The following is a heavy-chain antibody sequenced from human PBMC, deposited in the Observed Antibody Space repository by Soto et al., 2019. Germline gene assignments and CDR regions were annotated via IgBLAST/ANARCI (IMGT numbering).Heavy chain of an antibody. V-gene: IGHV1-18*01. Sequence: ASVKVSCKASGYTFITYGVTWVRQAPGQGLEWMGWITPYNGKTRYAQKFQDRVTMTTDTAATTAYMKLRSLTSDDSAMYFCARDTSHYFDHWGQGILVTVSS. J-gene: IGHJ4*02. D-gene: IGHD2-2*01. CDR3: ARDTSHYFDH. CDR2: ITPYNGKT. CDR1: GYTFITYG.